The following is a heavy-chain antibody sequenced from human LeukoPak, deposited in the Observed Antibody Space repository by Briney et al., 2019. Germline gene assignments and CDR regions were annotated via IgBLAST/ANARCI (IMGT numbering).Heavy chain of an antibody. V-gene: IGHV3-48*03. Sequence: GGSLRLSCAASGFTFSSYEMNWVRQAPGKGLEWVSYISSSGSTIYYADSVKGRFTISRDNAKNLLYLQMNSLRAEDTAVYYCARDGYCSSTSCRQYYYGMDVWGKGTTVTVSS. CDR1: GFTFSSYE. D-gene: IGHD2-2*03. J-gene: IGHJ6*04. CDR2: ISSSGSTI. CDR3: ARDGYCSSTSCRQYYYGMDV.